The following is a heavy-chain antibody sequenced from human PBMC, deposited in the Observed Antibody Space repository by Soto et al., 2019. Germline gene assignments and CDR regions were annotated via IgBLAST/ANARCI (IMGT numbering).Heavy chain of an antibody. D-gene: IGHD3-10*01. Sequence: QVLLQESGPGLVKPSETLSLTCTVSGGSISSYYCNWIRQPPGKGLEWIGYIHYSGSTNYNPSLKSRVTISVDTSNNQFSLKLGSVTAADTAVYYCATGRFSAMIRGVIMFDPWGQGTLVTVSS. CDR2: IHYSGST. CDR3: ATGRFSAMIRGVIMFDP. J-gene: IGHJ5*02. CDR1: GGSISSYY. V-gene: IGHV4-59*01.